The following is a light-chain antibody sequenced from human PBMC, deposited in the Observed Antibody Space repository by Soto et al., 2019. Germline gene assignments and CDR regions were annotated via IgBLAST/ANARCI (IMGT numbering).Light chain of an antibody. CDR3: TSCDDSLRVV. J-gene: IGLJ2*01. Sequence: QSVVTQPPSASGTPGLRVTMSCSGSSSNIGSNTVNWYQHLPGTAPKLLIFSNNQRPSGVPDRFSGSKSGTSASLAISGLQSDDEADYYCTSCDDSLRVVFGGGTKLTVL. CDR1: SSNIGSNT. V-gene: IGLV1-44*01. CDR2: SNN.